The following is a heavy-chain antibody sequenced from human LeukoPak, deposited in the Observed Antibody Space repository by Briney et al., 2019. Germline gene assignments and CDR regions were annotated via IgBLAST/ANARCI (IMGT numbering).Heavy chain of an antibody. D-gene: IGHD1-14*01. J-gene: IGHJ4*02. CDR1: GFTFSSYG. CDR3: ARGGTFRMGFLRPFDY. Sequence: GGSLRLSCAASGFTFSSYGMHWVRQAPGKGLEWVAFIRYDGSNKYYADSVKGRFTISRDNSKNTLYLQMNSLRAEDTAVYYCARGGTFRMGFLRPFDYWGQGTLVTVSS. V-gene: IGHV3-30*02. CDR2: IRYDGSNK.